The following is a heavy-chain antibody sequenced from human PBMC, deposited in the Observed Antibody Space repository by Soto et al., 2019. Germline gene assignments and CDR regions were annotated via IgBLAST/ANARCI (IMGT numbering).Heavy chain of an antibody. V-gene: IGHV3-13*04. Sequence: PGGSLRLSCSASGFTFSSYDMHWVRQGTGKGLEWVSAIGTTGDTYYAGSVKGRFTISRENAKNSLYLQMNSLRAGDTAIYFFERAIGPTLFDYWGQGTLVTVSS. D-gene: IGHD3-22*01. CDR2: IGTTGDT. CDR1: GFTFSSYD. J-gene: IGHJ4*02. CDR3: ERAIGPTLFDY.